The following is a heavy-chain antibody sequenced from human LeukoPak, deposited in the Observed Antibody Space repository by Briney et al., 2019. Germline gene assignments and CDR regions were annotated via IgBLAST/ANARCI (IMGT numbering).Heavy chain of an antibody. CDR1: GYTLTELS. J-gene: IGHJ6*02. Sequence: GASVKVSCKVSGYTLTELSMHWVRQAPGKGLEWMGGFDPEDGETIYAQKFQGRVTMTEDTSTDTAYMELSSLRSEDTAVYYCARGGIHCTTTSCQAHYYYYGMDVWGQGTTVTVSS. CDR3: ARGGIHCTTTSCQAHYYYYGMDV. CDR2: FDPEDGET. V-gene: IGHV1-24*01. D-gene: IGHD2-2*01.